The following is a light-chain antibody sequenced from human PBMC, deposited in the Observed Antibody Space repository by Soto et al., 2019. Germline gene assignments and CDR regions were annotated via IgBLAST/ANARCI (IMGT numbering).Light chain of an antibody. CDR2: EVS. CDR3: SSYTRSSTPYV. CDR1: SSDVGGYNY. V-gene: IGLV2-14*01. Sequence: QSALTQPASVSGSPGQSITISCTGTSSDVGGYNYVSWYQQHPGKAPKLMIYEVSNRPSGVSNRFSGSKSGNTASLTISGLQAEDEADYYCSSYTRSSTPYVFGPGTQLTVL. J-gene: IGLJ1*01.